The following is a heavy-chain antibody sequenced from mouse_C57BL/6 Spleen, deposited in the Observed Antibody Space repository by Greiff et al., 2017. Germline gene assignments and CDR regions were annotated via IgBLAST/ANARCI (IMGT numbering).Heavy chain of an antibody. CDR3: AIYPFAY. J-gene: IGHJ3*01. CDR2: ISYDGSN. Sequence: VQLQQSGPGLVKPSQSLSLTCSVTGYSITSGYYWNWIRQFPGNKLEWMGYISYDGSNNYNPSLKNRISITRDTSKNQFFLKLNSVTTEDTATYYCAIYPFAYWGQGTLVTVSA. CDR1: GYSITSGYY. V-gene: IGHV3-6*01.